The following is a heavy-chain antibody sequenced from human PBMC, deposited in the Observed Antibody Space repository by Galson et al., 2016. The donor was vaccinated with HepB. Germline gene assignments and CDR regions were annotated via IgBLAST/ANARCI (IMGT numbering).Heavy chain of an antibody. Sequence: SLRLSCAASEFTFSSYVMSWVRQPPGKGLEWVSGIHNSGEITFYADSVKGRFTISRDNSKNTLYLQMDSLRADDTAVYYCAKLFGVGFWSAYDYWGQGTLVTVSS. CDR2: IHNSGEIT. J-gene: IGHJ4*02. D-gene: IGHD3-3*01. CDR3: AKLFGVGFWSAYDY. CDR1: EFTFSSYV. V-gene: IGHV3-23*01.